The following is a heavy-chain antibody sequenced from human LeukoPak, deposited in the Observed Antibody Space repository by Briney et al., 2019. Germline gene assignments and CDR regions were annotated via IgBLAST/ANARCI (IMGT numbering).Heavy chain of an antibody. CDR3: AKDMTLAVAAISLDC. D-gene: IGHD6-19*01. Sequence: PGRSLRLSCAASGFTFDGYGMHWVRQAPGKGLEWVSGIKWNSSTIGYADSVRGRFSISRDNAKNSLYLQMNSLRPEDTALYYCAKDMTLAVAAISLDCWGQGTQVIVSS. J-gene: IGHJ4*02. V-gene: IGHV3-9*01. CDR2: IKWNSSTI. CDR1: GFTFDGYG.